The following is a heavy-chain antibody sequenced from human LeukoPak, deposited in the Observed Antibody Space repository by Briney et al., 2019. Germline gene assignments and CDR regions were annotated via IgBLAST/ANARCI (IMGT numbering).Heavy chain of an antibody. Sequence: GGSLRLSCAASGFSFSSYSMNWVRQAPGKGLEWVSSISGSSTHILYADSVKGRFTISRDDARNSLYLQMNSLRAEDTAVYYCAKDRRLGIVVVVATFGMDVWGQGTTVTVSS. J-gene: IGHJ6*02. CDR1: GFSFSSYS. V-gene: IGHV3-21*04. D-gene: IGHD2-15*01. CDR2: ISGSSTHI. CDR3: AKDRRLGIVVVVATFGMDV.